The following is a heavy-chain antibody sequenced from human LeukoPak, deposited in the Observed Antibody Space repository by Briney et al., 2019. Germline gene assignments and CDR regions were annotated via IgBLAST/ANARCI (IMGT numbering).Heavy chain of an antibody. J-gene: IGHJ3*02. V-gene: IGHV3-23*01. CDR3: AKDAQQRITMIVVVIPDAFDI. CDR2: ISGSGGST. CDR1: GFTFSSYA. Sequence: PGRSLRLSCAASGFTFSSYAMSWVRQAPGKGLEWVSAISGSGGSTYYADSVKGRFTISRDNSKNTLYLQMNSLRAEDTAVYYCAKDAQQRITMIVVVIPDAFDIWGQGTMVTVSS. D-gene: IGHD3-22*01.